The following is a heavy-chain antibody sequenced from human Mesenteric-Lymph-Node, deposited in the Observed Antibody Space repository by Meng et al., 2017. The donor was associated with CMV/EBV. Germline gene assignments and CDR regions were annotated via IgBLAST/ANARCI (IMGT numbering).Heavy chain of an antibody. CDR2: IYYSGST. CDR1: GGSISSYY. D-gene: IGHD3-10*01. V-gene: IGHV4-59*01. J-gene: IGHJ6*02. CDR3: ARDTFDRRNGMDV. Sequence: SETLSLTCTVSGGSISSYYWSWIRQAPGKGLEWIGYIYYSGSTNYNPSLKSRVTISIDTSKKHFSLRLSSVTAADTAVYYCARDTFDRRNGMDVWGQGTSVTVSS.